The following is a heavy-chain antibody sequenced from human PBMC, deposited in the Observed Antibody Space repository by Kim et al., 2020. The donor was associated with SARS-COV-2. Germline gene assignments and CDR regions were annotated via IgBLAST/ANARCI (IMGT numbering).Heavy chain of an antibody. CDR2: ISYDGSNK. CDR1: GFTFSSYA. D-gene: IGHD2-2*01. Sequence: GGSLRLSCAASGFTFSSYAMHWVRQAPGKGLEWVAVISYDGSNKYYADSVKGRFTISRDNSKNTLYLQMNSLRAEDTAVYYCARDDGAVVVPAALYYYYG. CDR3: ARDDGAVVVPAALYYYYG. V-gene: IGHV3-30*04. J-gene: IGHJ6*01.